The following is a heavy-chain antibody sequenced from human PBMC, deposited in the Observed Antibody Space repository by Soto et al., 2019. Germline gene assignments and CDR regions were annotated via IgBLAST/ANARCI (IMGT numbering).Heavy chain of an antibody. CDR2: ITPYNGNT. CDR3: ARISARRNDFDV. J-gene: IGHJ3*01. V-gene: IGHV1-18*01. Sequence: QVQLVQSGAEVKNPGASVKVSCQASNYLFGAFGISWVRQAPGQGLEWMGWITPYNGNTHYAEKCQDRVTMTADKYTTTAYMEVRRLKSDDTAVYFCARISARRNDFDVWGQGTVVTVSS. CDR1: NYLFGAFG.